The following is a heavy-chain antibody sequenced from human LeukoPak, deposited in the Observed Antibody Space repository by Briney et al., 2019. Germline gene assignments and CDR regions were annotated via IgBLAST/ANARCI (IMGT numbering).Heavy chain of an antibody. CDR2: ITSDSRYR. Sequence: GGSLRLSCEASGFSFSTYNMNWVRQAPGKGLEWISSITSDSRYRYYADSVKGRFTISRDNAKNSLYLQMNSLRAEDTAVYYCARERQSSSWESDPWGQGTLVTVSS. CDR1: GFSFSTYN. D-gene: IGHD6-13*01. CDR3: ARERQSSSWESDP. J-gene: IGHJ5*02. V-gene: IGHV3-21*01.